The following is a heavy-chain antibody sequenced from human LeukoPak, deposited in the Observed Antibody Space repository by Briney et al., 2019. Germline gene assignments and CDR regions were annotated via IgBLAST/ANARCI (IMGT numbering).Heavy chain of an antibody. V-gene: IGHV3-7*01. CDR3: ATEVGSPAIRSAFEI. J-gene: IGHJ3*02. CDR2: IKQDESEK. Sequence: GGSLRLSCAASGFTFSNYWMSWVRQAPGKGLEWVANIKQDESEKNYVGSVEGRFTISRDNAKNSLYLQMNSLRAEDTAVYYCATEVGSPAIRSAFEIWGQGTMVTVSS. CDR1: GFTFSNYW. D-gene: IGHD2-2*01.